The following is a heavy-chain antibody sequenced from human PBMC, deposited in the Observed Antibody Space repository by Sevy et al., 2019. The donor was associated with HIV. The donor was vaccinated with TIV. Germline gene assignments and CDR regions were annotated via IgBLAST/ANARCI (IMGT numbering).Heavy chain of an antibody. D-gene: IGHD6-13*01. V-gene: IGHV3-72*01. CDR2: TRNKSDGYTT. CDR1: GFTFSDHY. J-gene: IGHJ4*02. Sequence: GGSLRLSCVASGFTFSDHYMERVRQAPRKGLEWVGRTRNKSDGYTTEYAASVKGRFTISRDESKKSLYVQMNSLKAEDTAVYYCATHAGIAAAGRVFDYWGQGTLVTVSS. CDR3: ATHAGIAAAGRVFDY.